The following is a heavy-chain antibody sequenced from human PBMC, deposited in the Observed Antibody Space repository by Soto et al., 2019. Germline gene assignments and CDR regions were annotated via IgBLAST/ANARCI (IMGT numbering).Heavy chain of an antibody. J-gene: IGHJ4*02. CDR3: ASLSRFALDY. V-gene: IGHV3-21*01. CDR1: GFSFNTYT. CDR2: ISSSSSYI. Sequence: PGGTLRLSCAASGFSFNTYTMNWVRQAPGKWLEWVSSISSSSSYINYGNSVKGRFTISRDNAKNSLYLQMNSLRAEDTAVYYCASLSRFALDYWGQGTLVTVSS. D-gene: IGHD3-16*02.